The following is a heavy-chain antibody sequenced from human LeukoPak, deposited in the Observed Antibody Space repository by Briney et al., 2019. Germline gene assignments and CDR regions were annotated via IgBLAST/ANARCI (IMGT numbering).Heavy chain of an antibody. Sequence: GGSLRLSCAASGFTFHDHGMSWVRQAPGKGLEWVSALNWNGDNTGYADSVKGRFTISRDNAKNSLYLQMNSLRAEDTAVYYCARDPYSGSYHDYWGQGTLVTVSS. V-gene: IGHV3-20*04. CDR3: ARDPYSGSYHDY. CDR1: GFTFHDHG. J-gene: IGHJ4*02. D-gene: IGHD1-26*01. CDR2: LNWNGDNT.